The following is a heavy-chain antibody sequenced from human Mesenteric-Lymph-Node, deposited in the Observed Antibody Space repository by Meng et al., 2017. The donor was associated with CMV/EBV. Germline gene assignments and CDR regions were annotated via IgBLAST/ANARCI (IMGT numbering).Heavy chain of an antibody. Sequence: GESLKISCAASGFTFSSYSMNWVRQAPGKGLEWVSTISGSGDNTYYADSVKGRFTISRDNSKDTLYLQMNSLRADDAAVYFCARGTTGTSFYFYGMDIWGQGTTVTVSS. CDR2: ISGSGDNT. J-gene: IGHJ6*02. CDR3: ARGTTGTSFYFYGMDI. D-gene: IGHD1-1*01. CDR1: GFTFSSYS. V-gene: IGHV3-23*01.